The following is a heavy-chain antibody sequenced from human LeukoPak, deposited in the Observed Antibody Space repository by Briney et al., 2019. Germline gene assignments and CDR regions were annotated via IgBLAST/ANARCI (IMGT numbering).Heavy chain of an antibody. CDR3: ASGLELDY. V-gene: IGHV3-7*03. J-gene: IGHJ4*02. CDR1: GFTFSSYA. CDR2: IKQDGSEK. Sequence: GGSLRLSCAASGFTFSSYAMSWVCQAPGKGLEWVANIKQDGSEKNYVDSVKGRFTISRDNAKNSLYLQMNSLRAEDTAVYYCASGLELDYWGQGTLVTVSS.